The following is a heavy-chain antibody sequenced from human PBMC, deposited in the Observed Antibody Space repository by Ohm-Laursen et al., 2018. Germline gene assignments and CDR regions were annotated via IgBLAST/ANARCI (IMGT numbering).Heavy chain of an antibody. CDR1: GLTLKSYS. J-gene: IGHJ5*02. D-gene: IGHD6-25*01. CDR2: IWYDGRNK. Sequence: SLRLSCAASGLTLKSYSMNWVRQAPGKGLEWVAFIWYDGRNKYYADSVKGRFTISRDNSKNTLYLQMNSLRAEDTAVYYCARAAGWFDPWGQGTLVTVSS. V-gene: IGHV3-33*08. CDR3: ARAAGWFDP.